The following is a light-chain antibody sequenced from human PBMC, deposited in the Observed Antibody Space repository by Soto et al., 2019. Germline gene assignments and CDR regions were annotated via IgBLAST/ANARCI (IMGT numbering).Light chain of an antibody. V-gene: IGKV1-5*03. CDR1: QTISRW. J-gene: IGKJ1*01. CDR2: KAS. Sequence: DIQMTQSPSTLSGSVGDRVTITCRASQTISRWVAWYQQKPGKAPKLLIYKASTLKSGVPSRFSGSGSGTEFTLTISSLQPDDFATYYCQHYNNYSEAFGQGTKVELK. CDR3: QHYNNYSEA.